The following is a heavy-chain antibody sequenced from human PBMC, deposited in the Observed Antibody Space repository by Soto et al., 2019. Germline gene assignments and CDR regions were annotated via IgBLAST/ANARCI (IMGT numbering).Heavy chain of an antibody. V-gene: IGHV3-30-3*01. CDR1: GFTFSSYA. CDR2: ISYDGSNK. CDR3: ARGILGYCISTSCDYYYGMDV. D-gene: IGHD2-2*01. J-gene: IGHJ6*02. Sequence: QVQLVESGGGVVQPGRSLRLSCAASGFTFSSYAMHWVRQAPGKGLEWVAVISYDGSNKYYADSVKGRFTISRDNSKNXLXLXXNSLRAEDTAVYYCARGILGYCISTSCDYYYGMDVWGQGTTVTVSS.